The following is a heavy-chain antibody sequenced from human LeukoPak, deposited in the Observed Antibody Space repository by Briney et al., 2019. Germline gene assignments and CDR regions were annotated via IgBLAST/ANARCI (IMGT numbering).Heavy chain of an antibody. CDR2: IKEDGSAK. CDR1: GFILSRYC. Sequence: LTGGSLRLPSGASGFILSRYCTKWVRKAPGKGLEWVANIKEDGSAKYYVDSVKGRFTISRDNAKNSLYLQMNSQRAEDTAVYYSVMDMDVWGQGTTVTVSS. CDR3: VMDMDV. J-gene: IGHJ6*02. V-gene: IGHV3-7*05.